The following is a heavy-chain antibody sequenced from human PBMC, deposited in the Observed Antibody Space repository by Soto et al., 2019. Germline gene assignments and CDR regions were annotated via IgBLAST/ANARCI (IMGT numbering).Heavy chain of an antibody. Sequence: SETLSLTCTVSGGSISSYYWSWIRQPPGKGLEWIGYIYYSGSTNYNPSLKSRVTISVDTSKNQFSLKLSSVTAADTAVYYCARHLPHMYYYWSGPLYYGMDVWGRGTTVTVSS. J-gene: IGHJ6*02. CDR3: ARHLPHMYYYWSGPLYYGMDV. CDR1: GGSISSYY. CDR2: IYYSGST. D-gene: IGHD3-3*01. V-gene: IGHV4-59*01.